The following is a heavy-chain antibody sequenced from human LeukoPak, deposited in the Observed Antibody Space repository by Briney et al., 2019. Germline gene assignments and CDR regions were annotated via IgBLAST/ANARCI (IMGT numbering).Heavy chain of an antibody. Sequence: GGSLRLSCAASGFTFSSYDMHWVRQAPGKGLEWVTFIRYDGSNKYYADSAKGRFTISRDNSKNTLYLQMNSLRAEDTAVYYCAKDLGYWGQGTLVTVSS. CDR3: AKDLGY. J-gene: IGHJ4*02. V-gene: IGHV3-30*02. CDR1: GFTFSSYD. D-gene: IGHD7-27*01. CDR2: IRYDGSNK.